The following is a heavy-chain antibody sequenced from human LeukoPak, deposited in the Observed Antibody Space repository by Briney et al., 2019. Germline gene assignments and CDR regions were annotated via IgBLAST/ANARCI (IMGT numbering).Heavy chain of an antibody. J-gene: IGHJ4*02. Sequence: NASETLSLTCTVSGGSISSYYWSWIRQPAGKGLEWIGRIYTSGSTNYNPSLKSRVTMSVGTSKNQFSLKLSSVTAADTAVYYCARLYCSGGSCCLYYFDYWGQGTLVTVSS. V-gene: IGHV4-4*07. CDR3: ARLYCSGGSCCLYYFDY. CDR2: IYTSGST. D-gene: IGHD2-15*01. CDR1: GGSISSYY.